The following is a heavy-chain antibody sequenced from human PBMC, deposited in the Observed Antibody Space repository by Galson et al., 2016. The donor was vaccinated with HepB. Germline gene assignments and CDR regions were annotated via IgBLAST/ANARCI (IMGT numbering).Heavy chain of an antibody. D-gene: IGHD5/OR15-5a*01. CDR1: GGTFSSYA. CDR3: AREVYARLQYYMDV. Sequence: SVKVSCKASGGTFSSYAISWVRQAPGQGLEWMGGIIPMFAAANYAQKFQGRVTITADKSTSTAYMELSSLRSEDTAVYYCAREVYARLQYYMDVWGQGTTVTVSS. V-gene: IGHV1-69*06. CDR2: IIPMFAAA. J-gene: IGHJ6*03.